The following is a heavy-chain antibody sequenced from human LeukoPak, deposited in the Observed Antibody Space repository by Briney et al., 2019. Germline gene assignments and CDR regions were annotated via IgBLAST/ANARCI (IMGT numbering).Heavy chain of an antibody. CDR2: IYHSGSA. Sequence: PSETLSLTCAVYDGSFSAYCWNWIRQPPGKGLEWIGEIYHSGSANYNPSLQSRVTISVDTSKNQFSLKLSPVTAADTAVYYCARGLGGGNSVYFDLWSRGTLVTVSS. CDR3: ARGLGGGNSVYFDL. V-gene: IGHV4-34*01. D-gene: IGHD4-23*01. CDR1: DGSFSAYC. J-gene: IGHJ2*01.